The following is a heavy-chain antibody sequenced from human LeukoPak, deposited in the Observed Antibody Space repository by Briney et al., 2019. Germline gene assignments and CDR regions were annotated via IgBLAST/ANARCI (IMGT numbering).Heavy chain of an antibody. CDR2: INPYSGGT. Sequence: ASVKVSGKASGYSFTVYYMHWVRQAPGQGLEWMGWINPYSGGTNYAQKFLGRVTMTRDTSISTAYMELSRLRSDDTAVYYCASLYGDYVASDYWGQGTLVTVSS. CDR1: GYSFTVYY. CDR3: ASLYGDYVASDY. V-gene: IGHV1-2*02. J-gene: IGHJ4*02. D-gene: IGHD4-17*01.